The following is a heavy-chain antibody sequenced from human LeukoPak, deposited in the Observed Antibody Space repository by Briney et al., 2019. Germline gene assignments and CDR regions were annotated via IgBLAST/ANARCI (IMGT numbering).Heavy chain of an antibody. Sequence: PSETLSLTCTVSGGSISSYYWSWIRQPPGKGLEWIGYIYYSGSTNYNPSLKSRVTISVDTSKNQFSLKLSSVTAADTAVYYCARDHHSGPNWFDPWGQGTLVTVSS. CDR1: GGSISSYY. V-gene: IGHV4-59*01. CDR3: ARDHHSGPNWFDP. J-gene: IGHJ5*02. D-gene: IGHD6-13*01. CDR2: IYYSGST.